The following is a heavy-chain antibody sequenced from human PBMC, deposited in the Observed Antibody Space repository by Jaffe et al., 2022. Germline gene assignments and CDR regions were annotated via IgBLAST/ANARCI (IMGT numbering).Heavy chain of an antibody. CDR1: GYTFTSYG. D-gene: IGHD2-2*01. V-gene: IGHV1-18*01. Sequence: QVQLVQSGAEVKKPGASVKVSCKASGYTFTSYGISWVRQAPGQGLEWMGWISAYNGNTNYAQKLQGRVTMTTDTSTSTAYMELRSLRSDDTAVYYCARDAEDIVVVPAAPGRCSIWGQGTLVTVSS. CDR2: ISAYNGNT. CDR3: ARDAEDIVVVPAAPGRCSI. J-gene: IGHJ4*02.